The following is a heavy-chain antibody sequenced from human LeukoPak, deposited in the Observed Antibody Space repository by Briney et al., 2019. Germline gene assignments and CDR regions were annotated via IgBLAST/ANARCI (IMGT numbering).Heavy chain of an antibody. V-gene: IGHV3-64*04. D-gene: IGHD6-13*01. CDR1: GFTFSAYA. Sequence: GGSLRLSCSASGFTFSAYAMHWVRQAPGKGLEYVSAISPNGGSTYYADSVKGRFTISRDNSKNTLFLQMNSLRAEDTAVYHCAKDREYSSTWYYLGYWGQGTLVTVSS. J-gene: IGHJ4*02. CDR2: ISPNGGST. CDR3: AKDREYSSTWYYLGY.